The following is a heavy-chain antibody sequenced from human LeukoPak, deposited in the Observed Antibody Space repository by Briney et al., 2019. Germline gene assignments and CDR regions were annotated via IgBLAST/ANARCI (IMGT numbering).Heavy chain of an antibody. CDR1: GFTFSHSA. CDR2: ISPSGDNT. V-gene: IGHV3-23*01. Sequence: GGSLRLSCAASGFTFSHSAMSCFRQAPGKGLVWVSTISPSGDNTYYADSVKGRFTISRDNSKNTLYLQMNSLRAEDTAVYYCAKGNVVNWFDPWGQGTLVTVSS. D-gene: IGHD2-15*01. CDR3: AKGNVVNWFDP. J-gene: IGHJ5*02.